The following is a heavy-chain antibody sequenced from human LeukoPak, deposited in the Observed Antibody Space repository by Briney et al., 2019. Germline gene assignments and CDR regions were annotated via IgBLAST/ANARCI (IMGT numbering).Heavy chain of an antibody. J-gene: IGHJ4*02. CDR3: ARLLRDYDFWSGPFDY. V-gene: IGHV1-69*05. CDR1: GGTFSSYA. CDR2: IIPIFGTA. D-gene: IGHD3-3*01. Sequence: SVKVSCKASGGTFSSYAISWMRQAPGQGLEWMGGIIPIFGTANYAQKFQGRVTITTDESTSTAYMELSSLRSEDTAVYYCARLLRDYDFWSGPFDYWGQGTLVTVSS.